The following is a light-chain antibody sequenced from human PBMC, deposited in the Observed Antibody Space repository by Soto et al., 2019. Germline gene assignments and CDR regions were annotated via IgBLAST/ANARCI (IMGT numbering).Light chain of an antibody. J-gene: IGKJ1*01. CDR3: QTYDSAPWT. CDR2: AAS. Sequence: DIEMTQSPSSLSASVGDRVTITCRASQGISNYLAWYQQRPGKVPKLLIYAASTLQSGVPSRFSGSGSGTDFTLTISSLQPEDVATYYCQTYDSAPWTFGQGTEVEIK. CDR1: QGISNY. V-gene: IGKV1-27*01.